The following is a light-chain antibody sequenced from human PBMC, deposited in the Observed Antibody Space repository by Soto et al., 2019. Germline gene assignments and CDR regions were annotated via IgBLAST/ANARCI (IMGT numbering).Light chain of an antibody. CDR3: SSYTSSFKLAV. Sequence: QSVLTQPASVSGSPGQSITISCTGTSSDVGGYNYVSWYQQHPGKAPKFMIYDVSNRPSGVSNRFSGSKSGNTASLTISGLQAEDEADYYCSSYTSSFKLAVFGSGTKVTVL. CDR1: SSDVGGYNY. J-gene: IGLJ1*01. V-gene: IGLV2-14*01. CDR2: DVS.